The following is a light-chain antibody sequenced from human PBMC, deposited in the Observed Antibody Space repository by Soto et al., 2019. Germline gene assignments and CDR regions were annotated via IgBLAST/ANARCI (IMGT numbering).Light chain of an antibody. J-gene: IGKJ5*01. CDR1: QSISTY. CDR3: QQSYTTPVT. V-gene: IGKV1-39*01. Sequence: DIQMTQSPSSLSASVTDKVTITCRASQSISTYLNWYQQKPGQAPQLLIYSASNLQSGVPSRFSGSGSGTEFTLTISSLQPGDFAAYYCQQSYTTPVTFGQGTRLEIK. CDR2: SAS.